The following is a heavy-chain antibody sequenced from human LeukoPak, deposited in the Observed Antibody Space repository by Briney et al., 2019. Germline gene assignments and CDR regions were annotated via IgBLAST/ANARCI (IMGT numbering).Heavy chain of an antibody. J-gene: IGHJ4*02. D-gene: IGHD3-16*01. CDR2: ISSSSSYI. CDR3: ARAHMGDFDY. V-gene: IGHV3-21*01. Sequence: GGSLRLSCAASGFTFSSYSMNWVRQAPGKGLEWVSSISSSSSYIYYADSVKGRFTISRGNAKNSLYLQMNSLRAEDTAVYYCARAHMGDFDYWGQGTLVTVSS. CDR1: GFTFSSYS.